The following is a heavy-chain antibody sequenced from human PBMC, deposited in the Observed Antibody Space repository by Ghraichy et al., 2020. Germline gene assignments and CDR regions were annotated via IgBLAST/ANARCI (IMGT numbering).Heavy chain of an antibody. CDR1: GGSISSGSYY. V-gene: IGHV4-61*02. CDR2: IYTSGST. Sequence: SETLSLTCTVSGGSISSGSYYWSWIRQPAGKGLEWIGRIYTSGSTNYNPSLKSRVTISVDTSKNQFSLKLSSVTAADTAVYFCARDLGHFDIWGQGTMVTVSS. CDR3: ARDLGHFDI. J-gene: IGHJ3*02. D-gene: IGHD3-16*01.